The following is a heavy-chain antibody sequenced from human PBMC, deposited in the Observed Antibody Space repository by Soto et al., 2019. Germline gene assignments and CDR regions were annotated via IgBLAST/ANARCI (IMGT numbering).Heavy chain of an antibody. CDR2: ISFDGGNK. CDR3: ARDIDSSGGIDY. V-gene: IGHV3-30-3*01. Sequence: QVQLVESGGGVVQHGRSLRLSCAASGFTFSTYAMHWVRQAPGKGLEWVAVISFDGGNKYYADSVKGRFTISKDNSKYTLYLQMNSLRAEDTAVYYCARDIDSSGGIDYWGQGTLVTVSS. CDR1: GFTFSTYA. J-gene: IGHJ4*02. D-gene: IGHD3-22*01.